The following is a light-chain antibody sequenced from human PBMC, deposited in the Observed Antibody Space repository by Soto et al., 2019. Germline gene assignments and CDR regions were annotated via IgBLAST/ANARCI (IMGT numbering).Light chain of an antibody. CDR2: AAS. V-gene: IGKV1-9*01. Sequence: DIQLTQSPSFLSASEGDRVTITCRASHDISSYLTWYKQKPGKAPTVRSEAASTLQGGVPSRFSGSGSGNEFTRTISSLQSEDFASYYCQQHKDYPLTFGRGTRLEIK. J-gene: IGKJ5*01. CDR1: HDISSY. CDR3: QQHKDYPLT.